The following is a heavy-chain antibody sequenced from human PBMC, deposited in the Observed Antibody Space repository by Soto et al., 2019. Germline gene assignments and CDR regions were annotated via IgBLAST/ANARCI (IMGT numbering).Heavy chain of an antibody. J-gene: IGHJ6*03. D-gene: IGHD3-3*01. CDR1: GGSISSYY. CDR3: ARESSYDFWSGETIYYYYMDV. Sequence: SETLSLTCTVSGGSISSYYWSWIRQPPGKGLEWIGYIYYSGSTNYNPSLKSRVTISVDTSKNQFSLNLNSVTAADTAVYYCARESSYDFWSGETIYYYYMDVWGKGTTVTVSS. V-gene: IGHV4-59*01. CDR2: IYYSGST.